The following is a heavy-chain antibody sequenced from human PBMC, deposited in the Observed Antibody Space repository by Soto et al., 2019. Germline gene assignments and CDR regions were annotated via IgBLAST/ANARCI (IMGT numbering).Heavy chain of an antibody. V-gene: IGHV3-30*18. Sequence: GGSLRLSCAASGFTFSSYGMHWVRQAPGKGLEWVAVISYDGSNKYYADSVKGRLTISRDNSKNTLYLQMNSLRAEDTAVYYCAKVIYRSSSWYTRGGYYYGMDVWGQGTTVTVSS. D-gene: IGHD6-13*01. J-gene: IGHJ6*02. CDR1: GFTFSSYG. CDR3: AKVIYRSSSWYTRGGYYYGMDV. CDR2: ISYDGSNK.